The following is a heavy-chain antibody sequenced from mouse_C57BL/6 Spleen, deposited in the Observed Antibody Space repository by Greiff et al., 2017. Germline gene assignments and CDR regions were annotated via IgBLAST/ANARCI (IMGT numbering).Heavy chain of an antibody. CDR3: ARNSYYYGSSYGFAY. Sequence: VQLQESGPGLVAPSQSLSITCTVSGFSLTSYAISWVRQPPGKGLEWLGVIWTGGGTNYNSALKSRLSISKDNSKSRVFLKMNSLQTDDTARYYCARNSYYYGSSYGFAYWGQGTLVTVSA. J-gene: IGHJ3*01. CDR2: IWTGGGT. V-gene: IGHV2-9-1*01. D-gene: IGHD1-1*01. CDR1: GFSLTSYA.